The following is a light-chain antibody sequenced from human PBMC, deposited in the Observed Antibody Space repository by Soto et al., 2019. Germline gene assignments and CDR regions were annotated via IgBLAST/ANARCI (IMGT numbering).Light chain of an antibody. Sequence: QSALTQPASVSGSPGQSITISCTGTSSDVGNYNLVSWYQQYPDKAPKLVIYEGSKRPSGVSNRISGSKSGNTASLTISGLQAEDEADYYCCSYAGSSTDVFGTGTKLTVL. V-gene: IGLV2-23*01. CDR3: CSYAGSSTDV. CDR1: SSDVGNYNL. CDR2: EGS. J-gene: IGLJ1*01.